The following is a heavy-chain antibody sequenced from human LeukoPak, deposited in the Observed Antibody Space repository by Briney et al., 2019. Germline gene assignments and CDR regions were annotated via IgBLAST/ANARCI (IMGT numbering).Heavy chain of an antibody. CDR3: ARGNKSGYDLD. Sequence: GASVKVSCKASGYTFTNYYIHWVRQAPGQGLEWMGIINPSGHNTNYAQKFQGRVTMTRDTSISTAYMELSRLRSDDTAVYYCARGNKSGYDLDWGQGTLVTVSS. D-gene: IGHD5-12*01. J-gene: IGHJ4*02. CDR2: INPSGHNT. CDR1: GYTFTNYY. V-gene: IGHV1-46*01.